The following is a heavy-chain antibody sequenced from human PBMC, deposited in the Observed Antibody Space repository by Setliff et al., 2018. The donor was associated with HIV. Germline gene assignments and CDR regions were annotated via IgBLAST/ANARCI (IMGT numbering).Heavy chain of an antibody. D-gene: IGHD2-8*01. CDR1: GYIFTSQH. Sequence: ASVKVSCKTSGYIFTSQHLHWVRQAPGQGLEWMGFINPNEIMAHYAQKFQGRVTLTTDELMKTAYMELSSLRSEDTAVYYCASGSGYCKNGNCYIGVHKNPDKYYFDYWGQGTLVTVSS. CDR3: ASGSGYCKNGNCYIGVHKNPDKYYFDY. CDR2: INPNEIMA. V-gene: IGHV1-46*01. J-gene: IGHJ4*02.